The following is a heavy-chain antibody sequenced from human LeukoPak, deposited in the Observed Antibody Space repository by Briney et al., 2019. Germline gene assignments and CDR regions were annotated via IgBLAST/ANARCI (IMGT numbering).Heavy chain of an antibody. J-gene: IGHJ6*02. CDR3: ARDEGYCSRTSCYGASEGMDV. CDR2: ISYDRSNK. D-gene: IGHD2-2*01. CDR1: GLTFNAYA. V-gene: IGHV3-30-3*01. Sequence: GKSLRLSCTASGLTFNAYAMHWVRQAPGKGLEWVAVISYDRSNKYDADSVKGRFTISRDNSKNTLYLQMNSLRAEDTAVYYCARDEGYCSRTSCYGASEGMDVWGQGTAVIVSS.